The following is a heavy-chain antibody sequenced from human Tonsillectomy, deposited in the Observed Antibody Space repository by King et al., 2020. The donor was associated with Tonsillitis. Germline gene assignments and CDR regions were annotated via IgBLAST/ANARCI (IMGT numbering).Heavy chain of an antibody. CDR1: GFSLSTSGVG. D-gene: IGHD2-21*02. V-gene: IGHV2-5*01. J-gene: IGHJ3*02. CDR3: AHAGLVVVTALRHAFDI. CDR2: IYWNDDK. Sequence: LKESGPTLVKPTQTLTLTCTFSGFSLSTSGVGVGWIRQPPGKALEWLALIYWNDDKRYSPSLKSRPTITTATSKNQVVLTMTNMDPVAPATYYCAHAGLVVVTALRHAFDIWGQGTMVTVSS.